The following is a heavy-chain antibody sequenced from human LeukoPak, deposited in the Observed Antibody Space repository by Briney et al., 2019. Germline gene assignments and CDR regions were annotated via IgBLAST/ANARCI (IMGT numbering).Heavy chain of an antibody. J-gene: IGHJ4*02. CDR1: GFSFTTYW. CDR3: AKSDYFDS. Sequence: GESLRLSCGASGFSFTTYWMGWVRQAPGKGLEWVANIKQDGTEKYYVDSVKGRFTISRDNAKNSLYLQMNSLRAEDTAVYYCAKSDYFDSWGQGTLVTVSS. CDR2: IKQDGTEK. V-gene: IGHV3-7*01.